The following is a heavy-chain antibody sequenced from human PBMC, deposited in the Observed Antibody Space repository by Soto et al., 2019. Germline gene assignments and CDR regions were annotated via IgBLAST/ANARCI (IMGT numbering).Heavy chain of an antibody. Sequence: RASVKVSFKASGYTFSSYDINWVRQATGQGLEWMGWMNPNTGNTGYAQKFQGRVTMTRNISIGTAYMELSNLRSDDTAVYSCARGDGYIFDWWGQGTLVTVSS. CDR2: MNPNTGNT. D-gene: IGHD5-18*01. CDR3: ARGDGYIFDW. V-gene: IGHV1-8*01. CDR1: GYTFSSYD. J-gene: IGHJ4*02.